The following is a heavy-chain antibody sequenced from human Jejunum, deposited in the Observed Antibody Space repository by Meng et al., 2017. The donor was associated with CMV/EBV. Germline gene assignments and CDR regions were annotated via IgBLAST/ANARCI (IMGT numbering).Heavy chain of an antibody. CDR2: IIPVFDKT. CDR3: AGGLGGTIDY. Sequence: CKASGYIFTDYYIHWVRQAPGQGLEWLGNIIPVFDKTNYAQKFQGRVTITADRSTNTAYMELSSLRSDDTAVYYCAGGLGGTIDYWGQGTLVTVSS. CDR1: GYIFTDYY. D-gene: IGHD1-26*01. J-gene: IGHJ4*02. V-gene: IGHV1-46*01.